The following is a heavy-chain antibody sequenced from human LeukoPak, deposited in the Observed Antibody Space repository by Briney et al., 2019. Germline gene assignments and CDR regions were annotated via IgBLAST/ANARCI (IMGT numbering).Heavy chain of an antibody. Sequence: SVRVSCKASGGTFSSYAISWVRQAPGQGLEWMGGIIPIFGTANYAQKFQGRVTITADESTSTAYMELSSLRSEDTAVYYCARGSGIAVAGTGVSGAFDIWGQGTMVTVSS. CDR3: ARGSGIAVAGTGVSGAFDI. CDR2: IIPIFGTA. J-gene: IGHJ3*02. CDR1: GGTFSSYA. D-gene: IGHD6-19*01. V-gene: IGHV1-69*01.